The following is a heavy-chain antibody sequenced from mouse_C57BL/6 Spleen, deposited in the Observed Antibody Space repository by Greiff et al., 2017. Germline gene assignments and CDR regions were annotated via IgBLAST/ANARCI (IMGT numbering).Heavy chain of an antibody. D-gene: IGHD1-1*01. CDR2: INYDGSST. Sequence: EVQLQESEGGLVQPGSSMKLSCTASGFTFSDYYMAWVRQVPEKGLEWVANINYDGSSTYYLDSLKSRFIISRDNAKNILYLQMSSLKSEDTATYYCARDPLYYGSSYWYFDVWGTGTTVTVSS. CDR3: ARDPLYYGSSYWYFDV. V-gene: IGHV5-16*01. CDR1: GFTFSDYY. J-gene: IGHJ1*03.